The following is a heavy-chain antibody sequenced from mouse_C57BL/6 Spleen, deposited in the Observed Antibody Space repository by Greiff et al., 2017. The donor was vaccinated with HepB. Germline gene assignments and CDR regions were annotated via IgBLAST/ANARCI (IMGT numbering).Heavy chain of an antibody. V-gene: IGHV5-9*01. CDR3: ARHLLNAMDY. Sequence: EVQLQESGGGLVKPGGSLKLSCAASGFTFSSYTMSWVRQTPEKRLEWVATISGGGGNTYYPDSVKGRFTISRDNAKNTLYLQMSSLRSEDTALYYCARHLLNAMDYWGQGTSVTVSS. D-gene: IGHD6-1*01. J-gene: IGHJ4*01. CDR2: ISGGGGNT. CDR1: GFTFSSYT.